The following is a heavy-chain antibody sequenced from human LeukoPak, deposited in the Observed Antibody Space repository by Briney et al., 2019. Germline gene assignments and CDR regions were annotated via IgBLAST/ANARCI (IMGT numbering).Heavy chain of an antibody. CDR2: INPNSGGT. J-gene: IGHJ4*02. V-gene: IGHV1-2*02. CDR3: ARVRVEEDTAMVLDY. CDR1: GYTFTGYY. D-gene: IGHD5-18*01. Sequence: ASVKVSCKASGYTFTGYYMHWVRQAPGQGLEWMGWINPNSGGTNYARKFQGRVTMTRDTSISTAYMELSRLRSDDTAVYYCARVRVEEDTAMVLDYWGQGTLVTVSS.